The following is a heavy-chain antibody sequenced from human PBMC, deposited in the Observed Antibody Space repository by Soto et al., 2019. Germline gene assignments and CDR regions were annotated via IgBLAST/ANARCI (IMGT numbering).Heavy chain of an antibody. D-gene: IGHD1-7*01. Sequence: GGSLRLSCAASGFTFSSYEMNWVRQAPGKGLEWVSYISSSGSTIYYADSVKGRFTISRDNAKNSLYLQMNSLRAEDTAVYYCARSKLELCCFDYWGQGTLVTVSA. V-gene: IGHV3-48*03. CDR1: GFTFSSYE. CDR2: ISSSGSTI. CDR3: ARSKLELCCFDY. J-gene: IGHJ4*02.